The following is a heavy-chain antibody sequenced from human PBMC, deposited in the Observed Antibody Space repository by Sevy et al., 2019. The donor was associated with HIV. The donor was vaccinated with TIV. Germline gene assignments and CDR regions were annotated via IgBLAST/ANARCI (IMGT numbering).Heavy chain of an antibody. CDR2: IKQDGSVK. CDR3: VRAIAADGSF. J-gene: IGHJ4*02. V-gene: IGHV3-7*01. CDR1: GFSLNNYW. D-gene: IGHD6-13*01. Sequence: GGSLRLSCAASGFSLNNYWMNWVRQAPGKGLEWVANIKQDGSVKYYVDSVKGRFTISRDNARNLLYLQMNSLRAEDTALYYCVRAIAADGSFWGQGTLVTVSS.